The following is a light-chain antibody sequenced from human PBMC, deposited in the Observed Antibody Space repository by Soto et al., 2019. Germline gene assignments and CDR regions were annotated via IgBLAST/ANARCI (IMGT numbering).Light chain of an antibody. V-gene: IGLV1-44*01. Sequence: QSVLTQPPSASGTPGQRVTISCSGGSSNIGTNAVNWYQQLPGTAPKLLIYNNNQRPSGVPDRFSGSKSGTSASLAISGLQSEDEADYYCAAWDDRLNGYVFGPGTKLTVL. CDR1: SSNIGTNA. J-gene: IGLJ1*01. CDR2: NNN. CDR3: AAWDDRLNGYV.